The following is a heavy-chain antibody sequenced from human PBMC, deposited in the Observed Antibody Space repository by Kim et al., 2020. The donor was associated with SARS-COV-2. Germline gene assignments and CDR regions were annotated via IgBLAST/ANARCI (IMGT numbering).Heavy chain of an antibody. CDR2: IYYSGST. Sequence: SETLSLTCTVSGGSISSYYWSWIRQPPGKGLEWIGYIYYSGSTNYNPSLKSRVTISVDTSKNQFSLKLSSVTAADTAVYYCARDRVGATRRYFDYWGQGTLVTVSS. CDR3: ARDRVGATRRYFDY. J-gene: IGHJ4*02. CDR1: GGSISSYY. V-gene: IGHV4-59*01. D-gene: IGHD1-26*01.